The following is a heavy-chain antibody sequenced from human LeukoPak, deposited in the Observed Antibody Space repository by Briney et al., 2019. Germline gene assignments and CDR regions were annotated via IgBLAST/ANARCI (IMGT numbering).Heavy chain of an antibody. CDR2: IKEDGSEE. D-gene: IGHD1-7*01. V-gene: IGHV3-7*01. CDR3: AKYNWNYAFDI. J-gene: IGHJ3*02. Sequence: PGGSLRLSCAASGFTFNWYWMSWVRQAPGKGLEWVANIKEDGSEENYVDSVKGRFTTSRDNAKNSLYLQMNSLRAEDTAVYYCAKYNWNYAFDIWGQGTMVTVSS. CDR1: GFTFNWYW.